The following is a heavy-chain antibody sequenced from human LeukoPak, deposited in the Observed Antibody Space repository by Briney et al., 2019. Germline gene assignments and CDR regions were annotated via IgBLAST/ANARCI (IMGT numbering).Heavy chain of an antibody. CDR2: INTDGSST. J-gene: IGHJ6*03. V-gene: IGHV3-74*01. CDR1: GFTFSAYW. Sequence: RGSLRLSCAASGFTFSAYWMHWVRQAPGKGLVWVSHINTDGSSTSYADSVKGRFTISRDNAKNTLYLRMNSQRAEDTAVYYCARTRTTVTTSPARQSYYYYYYMDVWGKGTTVTVSS. CDR3: ARTRTTVTTSPARQSYYYYYYMDV. D-gene: IGHD4-17*01.